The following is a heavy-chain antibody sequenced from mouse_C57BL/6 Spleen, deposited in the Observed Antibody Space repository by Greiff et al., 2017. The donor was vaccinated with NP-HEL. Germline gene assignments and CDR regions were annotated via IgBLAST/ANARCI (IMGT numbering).Heavy chain of an antibody. CDR2: IDPETGGT. CDR1: GYTFTDYE. J-gene: IGHJ2*01. D-gene: IGHD1-1*01. CDR3: TRSRVAPLFDY. V-gene: IGHV1-15*01. Sequence: QVQLQQSGAELVRPGASVTLSCKASGYTFTDYEMHWVKQTPVHGLEWIGAIDPETGGTAYNQKFKGKAILTADKSSSTAYMELRSLTSEDSAVYYCTRSRVAPLFDYWGQGTTLTVSS.